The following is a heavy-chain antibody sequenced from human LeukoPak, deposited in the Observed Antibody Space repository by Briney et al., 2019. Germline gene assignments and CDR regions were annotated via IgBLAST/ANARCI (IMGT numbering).Heavy chain of an antibody. Sequence: PSETLSLTCAVSGYSISSGVYFWGWIRPPPGKGLEWIGSIHHSGSTYYNPSLKSRVTISVDTSKHQFSLRLTSVTAADTAVYYCARAVLYWGQGTLVTVSS. CDR2: IHHSGST. J-gene: IGHJ4*02. CDR1: GYSISSGVYF. CDR3: ARAVLY. V-gene: IGHV4-38-2*01.